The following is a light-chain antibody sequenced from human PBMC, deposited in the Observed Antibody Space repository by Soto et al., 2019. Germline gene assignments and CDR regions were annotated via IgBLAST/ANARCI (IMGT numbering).Light chain of an antibody. Sequence: EIVLIQSPATLSLSPGERATLSCRASQSVSSNLAWYQQNPGQAPRLLIFDASSRAAGIPARFSGSGSGTDFTLTISSLDPVDFAVYYCQQHSNWPLTFGGGTKVEIK. V-gene: IGKV3-11*01. J-gene: IGKJ4*01. CDR1: QSVSSN. CDR2: DAS. CDR3: QQHSNWPLT.